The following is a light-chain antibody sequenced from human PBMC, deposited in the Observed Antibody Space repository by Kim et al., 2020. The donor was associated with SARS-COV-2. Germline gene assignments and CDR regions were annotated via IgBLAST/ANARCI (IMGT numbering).Light chain of an antibody. CDR1: QSVSSY. CDR2: DAS. Sequence: EIVLTQSPATLSLSPGERATLSCRASQSVSSYLVWYQQKPGQAPRLLIYDASNRATGIPARFSGSGSGTDFTLTISSLEPEDFAVYYCQQRINLPRTFGQGTKVDIK. V-gene: IGKV3-11*01. J-gene: IGKJ1*01. CDR3: QQRINLPRT.